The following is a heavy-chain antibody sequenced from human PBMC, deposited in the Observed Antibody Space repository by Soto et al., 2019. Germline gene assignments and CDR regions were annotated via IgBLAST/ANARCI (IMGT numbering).Heavy chain of an antibody. CDR2: IYYSGST. CDR1: GGSISSSSYY. CDR3: ARSPYYYYYMDV. V-gene: IGHV4-39*01. J-gene: IGHJ6*03. Sequence: SETLSLTCTVSGGSISSSSYYWGWIRQPPGKGLEWIGSIYYSGSTYYNPSLKSRVTISVDTSKNQFSLKLSSVTAADTAVYYCARSPYYYYYMDVWGKGTTVTVSS.